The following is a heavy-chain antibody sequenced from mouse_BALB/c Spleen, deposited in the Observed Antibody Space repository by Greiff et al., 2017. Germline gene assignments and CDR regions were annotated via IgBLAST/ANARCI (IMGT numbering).Heavy chain of an antibody. D-gene: IGHD2-2*01. V-gene: IGHV5-6-3*01. CDR1: GFTFSSYG. Sequence: DVKLVESGGGLVQPGGSLKLSCAASGFTFSSYGMSWVRQTPDKRLELVATINSNGGSTYYPDSVKGRFTISRDNAKNTLYLQMSSLKSEDTAMYYCARREIYYGNDGWYFDVWGAGTTVTVSS. CDR3: ARREIYYGNDGWYFDV. J-gene: IGHJ1*01. CDR2: INSNGGST.